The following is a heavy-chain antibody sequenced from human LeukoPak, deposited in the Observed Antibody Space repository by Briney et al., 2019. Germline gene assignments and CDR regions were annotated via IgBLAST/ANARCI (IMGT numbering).Heavy chain of an antibody. Sequence: SETLSLTCTVSGGSISSYYWSWIRQPPGKGLEWIGYIYYSGSTNYNPSLKSRVTISVDTSKNQFSLKLSSVTAADTAVYYCARVQHCSSTSCYATYGMDVWGQGTTVTVSS. J-gene: IGHJ6*02. CDR2: IYYSGST. D-gene: IGHD2-2*01. V-gene: IGHV4-59*01. CDR1: GGSISSYY. CDR3: ARVQHCSSTSCYATYGMDV.